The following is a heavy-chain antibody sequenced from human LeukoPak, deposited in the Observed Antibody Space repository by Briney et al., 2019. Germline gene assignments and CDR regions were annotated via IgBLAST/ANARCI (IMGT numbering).Heavy chain of an antibody. V-gene: IGHV3-30*04. CDR1: GFTFSSYA. Sequence: GGSLRLSCAASGFTFSSYAMTWVRQAPGKGLEWVAVISYDGSNKYYADSVKGRFTISRDNSKNTLYLQMNSLRAEDTAVYYCARDPAGIAVAGGQLSRWGQGTLVTVSS. J-gene: IGHJ4*02. CDR2: ISYDGSNK. D-gene: IGHD6-19*01. CDR3: ARDPAGIAVAGGQLSR.